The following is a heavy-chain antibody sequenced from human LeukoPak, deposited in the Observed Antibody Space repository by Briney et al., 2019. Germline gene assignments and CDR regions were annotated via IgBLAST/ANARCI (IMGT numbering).Heavy chain of an antibody. Sequence: GASAKVSCKASGGTFSSYAISWVRQAPGQGLEWMGGIIPIFGTANYAQKFQGRVTITADESTSTAYMELSSLRSEDTAVYYCARDSRYYDFWSGYSGYYYYYYGMDVWGQGTTVTVSS. CDR3: ARDSRYYDFWSGYSGYYYYYYGMDV. J-gene: IGHJ6*02. CDR2: IIPIFGTA. V-gene: IGHV1-69*13. CDR1: GGTFSSYA. D-gene: IGHD3-3*01.